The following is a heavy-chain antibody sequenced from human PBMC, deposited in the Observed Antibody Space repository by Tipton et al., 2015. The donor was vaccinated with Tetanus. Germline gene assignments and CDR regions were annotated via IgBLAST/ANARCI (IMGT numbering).Heavy chain of an antibody. CDR1: GVSISTYH. V-gene: IGHV4-59*01. Sequence: TLSLTCTVSGVSISTYHWNWIRQFPGKGLEWFGYIDYFGTTKYNPSLKSRVTMSVDTSTNQLSLKLSSVTSADTAVYYCARTICYLYSSYWGQGTLVTVSS. D-gene: IGHD3-3*01. CDR3: ARTICYLYSSY. J-gene: IGHJ1*01. CDR2: IDYFGTT.